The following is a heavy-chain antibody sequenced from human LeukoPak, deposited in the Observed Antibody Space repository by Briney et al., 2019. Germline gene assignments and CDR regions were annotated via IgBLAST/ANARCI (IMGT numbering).Heavy chain of an antibody. J-gene: IGHJ5*02. CDR3: ARDKGYSSGWGYWFDP. Sequence: SETLSLTCTVSGGSISSYYWSWIRQPPGKGLEWIGYIYYSGSTNYNPSLKSRVTISVDTSKNQFSLKLSSVTAADTAVYYCARDKGYSSGWGYWFDPWGQGTLVTVSS. V-gene: IGHV4-59*01. CDR1: GGSISSYY. CDR2: IYYSGST. D-gene: IGHD6-19*01.